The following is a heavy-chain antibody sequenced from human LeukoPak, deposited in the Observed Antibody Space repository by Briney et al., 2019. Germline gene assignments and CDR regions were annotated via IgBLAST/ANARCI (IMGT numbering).Heavy chain of an antibody. CDR2: IFQSVST. CDR1: GYSISGGYY. D-gene: IGHD6-19*01. Sequence: SETLSLTCTVSGYSISGGYYCGWIRQPPGKGLEWIGTIFQSVSTYYNPSLKSRVTTSVDTSKNQFSLKLSSVTAADTAVYYCARNNSNGFDFWSQGTLATVSS. V-gene: IGHV4-38-2*02. CDR3: ARNNSNGFDF. J-gene: IGHJ4*02.